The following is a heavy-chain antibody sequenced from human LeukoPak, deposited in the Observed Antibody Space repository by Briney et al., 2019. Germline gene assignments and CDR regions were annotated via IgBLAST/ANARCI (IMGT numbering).Heavy chain of an antibody. Sequence: SQTLSLTCAVSGGSISSGGYSWSWIRQPPGKGLEWIGYIYHSGSTYYNPSLKSRVTISVDRSKNQFSLKLSSVTAADTAVYYCARDLASSDCSGGSCYESNWFDPWGQGTLVTVSS. CDR1: GGSISSGGYS. J-gene: IGHJ5*02. CDR2: IYHSGST. D-gene: IGHD2-15*01. CDR3: ARDLASSDCSGGSCYESNWFDP. V-gene: IGHV4-30-2*01.